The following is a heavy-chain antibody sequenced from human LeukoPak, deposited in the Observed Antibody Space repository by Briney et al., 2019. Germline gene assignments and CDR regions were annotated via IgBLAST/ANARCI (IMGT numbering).Heavy chain of an antibody. CDR1: GYSNSSAYY. CDR2: IYHSGST. D-gene: IGHD4-17*01. CDR3: ARVTVTTAAFDY. J-gene: IGHJ4*02. V-gene: IGHV4-38-2*01. Sequence: SETLSLTCAVSGYSNSSAYYWGWIRQPPGKGLEWIGSIYHSGSTDYNPSLKSRVTISVDTSKNQFSLKLSSVTAADTAVYYCARVTVTTAAFDYWGQGTLVTVSS.